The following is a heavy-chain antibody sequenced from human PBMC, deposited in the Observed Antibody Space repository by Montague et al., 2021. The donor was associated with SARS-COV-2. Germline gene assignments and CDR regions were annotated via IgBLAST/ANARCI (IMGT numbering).Heavy chain of an antibody. CDR2: INHRGST. Sequence: SETLSLTCAVYDGSFSDYPWTWIRQPPGKGLEWIGEINHRGSTSQNPSLKSRVTISVDTSKNQFSLKMTSVTAADTAVYYCARGRQHINMVVVVVTGGEYYFDFWGQGTLVAVSS. D-gene: IGHD3-22*01. CDR1: DGSFSDYP. J-gene: IGHJ4*02. V-gene: IGHV4-34*01. CDR3: ARGRQHINMVVVVVTGGEYYFDF.